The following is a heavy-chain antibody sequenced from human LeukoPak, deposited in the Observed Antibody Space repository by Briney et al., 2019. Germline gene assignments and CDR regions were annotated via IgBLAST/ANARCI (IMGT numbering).Heavy chain of an antibody. V-gene: IGHV4-4*07. Sequence: PSETLSLTCTVSGGSISSYYWSWIRQPAGKGLEWIGRIYTSGSTNYNPSLKSRVTISVDKSKNQFSLKLSSVTAADTAVHYCARDYGSGTLDYWGQGTLVTVSS. CDR2: IYTSGST. CDR1: GGSISSYY. J-gene: IGHJ4*02. D-gene: IGHD3-10*01. CDR3: ARDYGSGTLDY.